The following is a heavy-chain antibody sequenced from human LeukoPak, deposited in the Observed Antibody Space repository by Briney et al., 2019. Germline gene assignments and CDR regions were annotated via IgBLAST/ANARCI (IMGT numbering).Heavy chain of an antibody. CDR1: GFTFSSYG. D-gene: IGHD6-6*01. Sequence: PGGSLRLSCAASGFTFSSYGMHWVRQAPGKGLEWVAVIWYDGSNKYYADSVKGRLTISRDNSKNTLYLQMNSLRAEDTAVYYCARDKGARIAATHYFDYWGQGTLVTVSS. V-gene: IGHV3-33*01. CDR3: ARDKGARIAATHYFDY. J-gene: IGHJ4*02. CDR2: IWYDGSNK.